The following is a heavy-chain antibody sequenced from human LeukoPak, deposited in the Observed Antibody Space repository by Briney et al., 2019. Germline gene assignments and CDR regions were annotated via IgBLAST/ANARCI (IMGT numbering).Heavy chain of an antibody. Sequence: PSETLSLTCTVSGGSVSSGSYYWSWTRQPPGKGLEWIGYIYYSGSTNYNPSLKSRVTISVDMSKNQFSLKLSSVTAADTAVYYCARVPTTVTTSFDYWGQGTLVTVSS. J-gene: IGHJ4*02. CDR1: GGSVSSGSYY. CDR2: IYYSGST. V-gene: IGHV4-61*01. CDR3: ARVPTTVTTSFDY. D-gene: IGHD4-17*01.